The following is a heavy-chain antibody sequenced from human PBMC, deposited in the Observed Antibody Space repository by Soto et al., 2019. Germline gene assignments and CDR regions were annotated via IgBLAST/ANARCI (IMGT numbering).Heavy chain of an antibody. CDR3: ARDYEQYYDSSGYYYD. D-gene: IGHD3-22*01. CDR2: ISAYNGNT. Sequence: GASVKVSCKASGYTFTSYGISWVRQAPGQGLEWMGWISAYNGNTNYAQKLQGRVTMTTDTSTSTAYMGLRSLRSDDTAVYYCARDYEQYYDSSGYYYDWGQGTLVTVSS. J-gene: IGHJ4*02. CDR1: GYTFTSYG. V-gene: IGHV1-18*04.